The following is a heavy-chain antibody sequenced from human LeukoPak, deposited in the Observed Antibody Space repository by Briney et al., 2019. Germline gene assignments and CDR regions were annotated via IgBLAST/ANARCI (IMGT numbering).Heavy chain of an antibody. J-gene: IGHJ4*02. D-gene: IGHD1-26*01. CDR3: ARGVGATTHYVYY. V-gene: IGHV1-69*01. CDR1: GGTFSSYA. Sequence: SVKVSCKASGGTFSSYAISWVRQAPGQGLEWMGGIIPIFGTANYAQKFQGRVTITADESTSTAYMELSSLRSEDTAVSYCARGVGATTHYVYYWGEGALWTVSS. CDR2: IIPIFGTA.